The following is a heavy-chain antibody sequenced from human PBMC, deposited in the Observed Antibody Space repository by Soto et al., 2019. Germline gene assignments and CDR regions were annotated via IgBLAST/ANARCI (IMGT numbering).Heavy chain of an antibody. V-gene: IGHV4-4*02. CDR2: IYHTEST. CDR3: ARYDFGTFDY. CDR1: GDSISSSFW. D-gene: IGHD4-17*01. J-gene: IGHJ4*02. Sequence: SETLSLTCAVSGDSISSSFWWSWVRQPPGKGLEWIGEIYHTESTVYNPSLKSRVTISVDESKNQFSLNLDSVTAADTAVYYCARYDFGTFDYWGRGILVTVSS.